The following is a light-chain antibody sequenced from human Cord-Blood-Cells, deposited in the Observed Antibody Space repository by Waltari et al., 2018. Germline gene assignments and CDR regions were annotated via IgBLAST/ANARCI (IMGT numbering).Light chain of an antibody. CDR1: SSDVGSYNL. CDR2: EGS. Sequence: QSALTQPASVSGSPGQSITISCTGTSSDVGSYNLVSWYQQHPGKAPKLMIYEGSKRAAGVPKRFSGSKSGNAAALTISGRQAEDEADYYGGSYAGSSTLVFGGGTKLTVL. CDR3: GSYAGSSTLV. J-gene: IGLJ2*01. V-gene: IGLV2-23*01.